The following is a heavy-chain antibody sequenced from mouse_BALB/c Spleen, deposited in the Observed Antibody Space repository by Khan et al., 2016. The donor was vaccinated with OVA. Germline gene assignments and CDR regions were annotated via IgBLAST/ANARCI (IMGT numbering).Heavy chain of an antibody. D-gene: IGHD2-10*02. Sequence: QVTLKESGPGIVQPSQTLSLTCSLSGFSLSTAGMGVSWIRQPSGKGLEWLAHIYWDDDKRYNPSLKSRLTISKDTSIQEVLLNITRVDTAHTATSYGARSPYGNWAWFAYWGQGTLVTVSA. J-gene: IGHJ3*01. CDR2: IYWDDDK. CDR1: GFSLSTAGMG. V-gene: IGHV8-12*01. CDR3: ARSPYGNWAWFAY.